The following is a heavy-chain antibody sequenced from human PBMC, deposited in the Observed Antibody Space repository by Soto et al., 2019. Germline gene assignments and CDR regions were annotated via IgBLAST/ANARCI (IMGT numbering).Heavy chain of an antibody. Sequence: SGPTLVNPTQTLTLTCTFSGFSLSTSGVGVGWIRQPPGKALEWLALIYWNDDKRYSPSLKSRLTITKDTSKNQVVLTMTNMDPVDTATYYCAHEAPGSSGSRRPFDYWGQGTLVTVSS. V-gene: IGHV2-5*01. CDR1: GFSLSTSGVG. D-gene: IGHD3-10*01. CDR2: IYWNDDK. J-gene: IGHJ4*02. CDR3: AHEAPGSSGSRRPFDY.